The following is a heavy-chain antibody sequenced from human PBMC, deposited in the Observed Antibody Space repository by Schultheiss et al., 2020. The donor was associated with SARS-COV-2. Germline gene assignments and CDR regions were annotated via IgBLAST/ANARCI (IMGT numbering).Heavy chain of an antibody. Sequence: SETLSLTCAVYGASFSSYYWSWIRQPPGKGLECIGYIYYSGITNYNPSLKSRVTISVDTSKNQFSLKLSSVTAADTAVYYCARSLTAMGEFDPWGQGTLVTVSS. CDR1: GASFSSYY. CDR2: IYYSGIT. CDR3: ARSLTAMGEFDP. J-gene: IGHJ5*02. V-gene: IGHV4-59*12. D-gene: IGHD5-18*01.